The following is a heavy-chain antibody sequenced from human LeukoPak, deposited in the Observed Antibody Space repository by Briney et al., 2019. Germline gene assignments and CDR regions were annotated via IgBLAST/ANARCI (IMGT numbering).Heavy chain of an antibody. V-gene: IGHV3-53*01. CDR3: ARRDSNGYYED. Sequence: PGRCLRLSCAASGFTVSSNYVSWVRQAPGRGLEWVSIIFPAGTTYYADSVKGRFTISRDNSGDTLYLQMNSLRAEDTAVYYCARRDSNGYYEDWGQGTLVTVSS. CDR2: IFPAGTT. J-gene: IGHJ4*02. D-gene: IGHD3-22*01. CDR1: GFTVSSNY.